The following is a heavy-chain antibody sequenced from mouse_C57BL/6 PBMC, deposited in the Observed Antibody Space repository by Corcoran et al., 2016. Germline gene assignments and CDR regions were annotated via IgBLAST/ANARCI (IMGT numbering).Heavy chain of an antibody. CDR3: ARDAPYDYGVWFAY. D-gene: IGHD2-4*01. Sequence: DVQLQESGPGLVKPSQSLSLTCSVTGYSITSGYYWNWIRQFPGNKLEWMSYISYDGSNNYNPSLKNRISITRDTSKNQFFLKLNSVTTEDTATYYCARDAPYDYGVWFAYWGQGTLVTVSA. CDR1: GYSITSGYY. CDR2: ISYDGSN. V-gene: IGHV3-6*01. J-gene: IGHJ3*01.